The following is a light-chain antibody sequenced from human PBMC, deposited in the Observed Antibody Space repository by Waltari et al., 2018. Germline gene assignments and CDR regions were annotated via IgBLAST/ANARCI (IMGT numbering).Light chain of an antibody. Sequence: QSALTQPASVSGSPGQSITISSTVASSDVGCYNSVSWYQHHPGKAPKLMIYEVSNRPSGVSNRFSGSKSGNTASLTISGLQAEDEADYYCSSYTSSSTPYVFGTGTKVTVL. CDR1: SSDVGCYNS. V-gene: IGLV2-14*01. CDR3: SSYTSSSTPYV. J-gene: IGLJ1*01. CDR2: EVS.